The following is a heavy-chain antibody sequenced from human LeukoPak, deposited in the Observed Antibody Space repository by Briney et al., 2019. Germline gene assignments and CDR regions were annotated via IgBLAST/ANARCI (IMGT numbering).Heavy chain of an antibody. CDR3: ARAPELGIAAAGTSLDY. Sequence: SVKVSCKASGGTFSSYAISWVRQAPGQGLEWMGRIIPILGIANYAQKFQGRVTITADKSTSTAYMELSSLRSEDTAVYYCARAPELGIAAAGTSLDYWGQGTLVTVPS. CDR1: GGTFSSYA. J-gene: IGHJ4*02. V-gene: IGHV1-69*04. CDR2: IIPILGIA. D-gene: IGHD6-13*01.